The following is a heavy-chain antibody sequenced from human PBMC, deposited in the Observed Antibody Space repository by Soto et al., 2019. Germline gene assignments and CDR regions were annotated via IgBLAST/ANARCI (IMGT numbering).Heavy chain of an antibody. J-gene: IGHJ6*02. CDR3: ARGAARVRGVIRGMDV. Sequence: SETLSLTCAVDGGSFSGYYWSWIRQPPGKGLEWIGEINHSGSTNYNPSLKSRVTISVDTSKNQFSLKLSSVTAADTAVYYCARGAARVRGVIRGMDVWGQGTTVTVS. CDR1: GGSFSGYY. D-gene: IGHD3-10*01. CDR2: INHSGST. V-gene: IGHV4-34*01.